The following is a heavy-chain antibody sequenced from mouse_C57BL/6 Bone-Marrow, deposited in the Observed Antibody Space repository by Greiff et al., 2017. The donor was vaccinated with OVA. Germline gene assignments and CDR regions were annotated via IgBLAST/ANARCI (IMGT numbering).Heavy chain of an antibody. CDR1: GFTFTSYD. D-gene: IGHD1-1*01. V-gene: IGHV1-85*01. Sequence: QVQLKQSGPELVKPGASVKLSCKASGFTFTSYDINWVKQRPGQGLEWIGWIYPRDGSTKYTEKFKGKATLTVDTSTSTAYMELHSLTSEDSAVSFCARAEGHYGSSFAYWGQGTLVTVSA. J-gene: IGHJ3*01. CDR3: ARAEGHYGSSFAY. CDR2: IYPRDGST.